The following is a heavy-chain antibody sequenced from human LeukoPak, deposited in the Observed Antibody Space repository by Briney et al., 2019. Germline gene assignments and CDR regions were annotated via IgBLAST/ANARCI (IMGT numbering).Heavy chain of an antibody. CDR3: ARNENSGWGYFDY. J-gene: IGHJ4*02. V-gene: IGHV3-23*01. CDR1: GFTFSSYA. D-gene: IGHD5-12*01. CDR2: ISGSGGST. Sequence: GGSLRLSCAASGFTFSSYAMSWVRQAPGKGLEWVSAISGSGGSTYYADSVKGRFTISRDNSKNTLYLQMDSLRAEDTAVYYCARNENSGWGYFDYWGQGTLVTVSS.